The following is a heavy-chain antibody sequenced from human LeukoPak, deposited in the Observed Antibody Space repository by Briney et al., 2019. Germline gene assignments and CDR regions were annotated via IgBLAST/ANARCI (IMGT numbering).Heavy chain of an antibody. CDR3: ARAGYSSSLHYSYMDV. CDR1: GYTFTGYY. D-gene: IGHD6-13*01. CDR2: INPNSGGT. J-gene: IGHJ6*03. V-gene: IGHV1-2*02. Sequence: ASVKVSCKASGYTFTGYYMHWVRQAPGQGLEWMGWINPNSGGTNYAQKFQGRVTMTRDTSISTAFMELTSLRSDDTAVYYCARAGYSSSLHYSYMDVWGKGTTVTVSS.